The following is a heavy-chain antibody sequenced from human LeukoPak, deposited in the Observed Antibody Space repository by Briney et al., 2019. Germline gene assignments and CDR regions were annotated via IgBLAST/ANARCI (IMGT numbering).Heavy chain of an antibody. J-gene: IGHJ3*02. Sequence: PSETLSLTCTVSDGSISSHYWSWIRQPPGKGLEWIGHFAYSGTTSYNASLKSRVTISVDTSKNQFSLTLTSVTAADTAVYYCAGPHSSGWYGVYDIWGQGTMVTVSS. CDR1: DGSISSHY. V-gene: IGHV4-59*08. D-gene: IGHD6-19*01. CDR3: AGPHSSGWYGVYDI. CDR2: FAYSGTT.